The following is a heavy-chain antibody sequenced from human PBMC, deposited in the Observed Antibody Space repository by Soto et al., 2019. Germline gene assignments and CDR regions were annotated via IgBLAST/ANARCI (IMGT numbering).Heavy chain of an antibody. CDR3: ARGGIFGQGSPQLLHSHYMDV. CDR1: GGSFSGYY. V-gene: IGHV4-34*01. CDR2: INHSGST. Sequence: QVQLQQWGAGLLKPSETLSLTCAVYGGSFSGYYWSWIRQPPGKGLEWIGEINHSGSTNYNPSLKGRVTRSVDTSKNQFSLKLSSVTAADTAVYYCARGGIFGQGSPQLLHSHYMDVWGKGTTVTVSS. D-gene: IGHD2-2*01. J-gene: IGHJ6*03.